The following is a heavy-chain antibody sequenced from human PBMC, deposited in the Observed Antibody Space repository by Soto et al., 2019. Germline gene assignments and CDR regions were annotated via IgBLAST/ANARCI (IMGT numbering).Heavy chain of an antibody. D-gene: IGHD1-7*01. CDR3: AGRDPGTSVDY. CDR2: IYRTGST. Sequence: KASETLSLTCAVSGGSFTSNNWWTWVRQPSGQGLEWIGEIYRTGSTNYNPSLKSRVTISLDKSENQFSLKVTSLTAADTAVYYCAGRDPGTSVDYWGQGTLVTVSS. V-gene: IGHV4-4*02. CDR1: GGSFTSNNW. J-gene: IGHJ4*02.